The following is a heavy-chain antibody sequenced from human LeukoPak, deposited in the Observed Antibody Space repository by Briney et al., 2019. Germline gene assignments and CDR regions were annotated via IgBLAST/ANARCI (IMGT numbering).Heavy chain of an antibody. CDR2: IIPILGIA. Sequence: ASVKVSCKASGGTFSSYAISWVRQAPGQGLEWMGRIIPILGIANYAQKFQGRVTITADKSTSTAYMELSSLRPEDTAVYYCARVGLILTGYYTEYWGQGTLVTVSS. CDR3: ARVGLILTGYYTEY. V-gene: IGHV1-69*04. CDR1: GGTFSSYA. D-gene: IGHD3-9*01. J-gene: IGHJ4*02.